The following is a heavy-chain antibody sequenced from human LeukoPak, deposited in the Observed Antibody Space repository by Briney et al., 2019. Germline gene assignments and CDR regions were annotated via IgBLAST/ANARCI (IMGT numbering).Heavy chain of an antibody. CDR2: ISYDGSNK. D-gene: IGHD4-11*01. V-gene: IGHV3-30-3*01. J-gene: IGHJ6*02. CDR3: ARPMTTVTTYYYYYGMDV. Sequence: GRSLRLSCAASGFTFSSYAMHWVRQAPGKGLEWVAVISYDGSNKYYADSVKGRFTISRDSSKNTLYLQMNSLRAEDTAVYYCARPMTTVTTYYYYYGMDVWGQGTTVTVSS. CDR1: GFTFSSYA.